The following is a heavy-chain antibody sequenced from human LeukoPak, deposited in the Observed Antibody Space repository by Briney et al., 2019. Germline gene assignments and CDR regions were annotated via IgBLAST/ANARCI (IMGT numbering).Heavy chain of an antibody. J-gene: IGHJ4*02. Sequence: GGSPRLSCAASGFTFSSYGMHWVRQAPGKGLEWVAVISYDGSNKYYADPVKGRFTISRDNSKNTLYLQMNSLRAEDTAVYYCAKGVVPAAENDYWGQGTLVTVSS. CDR3: AKGVVPAAENDY. CDR2: ISYDGSNK. CDR1: GFTFSSYG. V-gene: IGHV3-30*18. D-gene: IGHD2-2*01.